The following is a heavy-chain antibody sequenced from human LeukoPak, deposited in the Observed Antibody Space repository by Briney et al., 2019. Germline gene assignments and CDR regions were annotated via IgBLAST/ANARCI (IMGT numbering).Heavy chain of an antibody. D-gene: IGHD6-6*01. CDR2: IDAGGTT. J-gene: IGHJ4*02. Sequence: SSQTLSLTCTVSGGSISSGSYYWSWIRQPAGKGLEWIGRIDAGGTTNYNPSLKSRVTISVDTSKNQFSLKLSSVTAADTAVYYCARMVSSSHFDYWGQGTLVTVSS. CDR3: ARMVSSSHFDY. V-gene: IGHV4-61*02. CDR1: GGSISSGSYY.